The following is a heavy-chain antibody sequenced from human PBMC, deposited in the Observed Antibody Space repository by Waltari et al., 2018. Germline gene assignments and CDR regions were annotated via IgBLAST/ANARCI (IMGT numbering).Heavy chain of an antibody. D-gene: IGHD1-26*01. CDR2: ILYDGSNK. J-gene: IGHJ3*02. V-gene: IGHV3-30*02. Sequence: QVQLVQSGGGLVQPGGSLILCFAACGFTFSRYCLHCVRQALGKGLEWVSFILYDGSNKYYADSVKDRFTISRDNSTNTLYLQMNSLRAEDTAVYYCAKDEALGGNDAFDIWGQVTMVTVSS. CDR3: AKDEALGGNDAFDI. CDR1: GFTFSRYC.